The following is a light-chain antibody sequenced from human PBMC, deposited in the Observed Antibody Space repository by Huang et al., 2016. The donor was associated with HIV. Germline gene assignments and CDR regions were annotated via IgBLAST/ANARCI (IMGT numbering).Light chain of an antibody. J-gene: IGKJ2*01. CDR3: LQDFNYSYT. V-gene: IGKV1-6*01. Sequence: AIQMTQSPSSLSASVGDRVTITCRASHDIRNALAWYQQKVGEAPKLLIYTASTLQTGVPARFSRSGSGTDFTLTINSLQPEDFATYYCLQDFNYSYTFGQGTNLEI. CDR2: TAS. CDR1: HDIRNA.